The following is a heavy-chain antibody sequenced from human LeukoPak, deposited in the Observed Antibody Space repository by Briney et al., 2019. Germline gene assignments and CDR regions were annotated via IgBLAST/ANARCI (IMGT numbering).Heavy chain of an antibody. Sequence: SETLSLTCTVSGGSISSYYWSWIRQPAGKGLEWIGRIYTSGSTNYNPSLKSRVTMSVDTSKNQFSLKLSSVTAADTAVYYCAXDSSLLYYYYGMDVWGQGTTVTVSS. CDR1: GGSISSYY. V-gene: IGHV4-4*07. CDR3: AXDSSLLYYYYGMDV. CDR2: IYTSGST. J-gene: IGHJ6*02. D-gene: IGHD2-2*02.